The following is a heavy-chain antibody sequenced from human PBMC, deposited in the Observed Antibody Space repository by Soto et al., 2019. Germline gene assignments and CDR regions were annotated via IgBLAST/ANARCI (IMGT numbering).Heavy chain of an antibody. D-gene: IGHD6-19*01. Sequence: QLQLQESGPGLVQPSENLSLTCTVSGVSISSRDYYWGWIRQPPGKGLEWIGMISYSGSTYYSRSLKSRVTIFADTSNNQLSLRLSSVTAADTAVFHCMNYRSGWEYWGQGTVVTVSS. CDR3: MNYRSGWEY. J-gene: IGHJ4*02. V-gene: IGHV4-39*01. CDR2: ISYSGST. CDR1: GVSISSRDYY.